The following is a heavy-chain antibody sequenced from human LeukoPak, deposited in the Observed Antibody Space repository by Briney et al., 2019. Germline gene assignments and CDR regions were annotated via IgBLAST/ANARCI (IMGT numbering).Heavy chain of an antibody. CDR3: ASVLYCGADCYSGRYFFDY. J-gene: IGHJ4*02. Sequence: RASVKVSFKASGYTFTSYDMHWVRQAPGQGLEWMGIINPSGDSTSYAQKFQGRVTMTRDASTSTVYMELSSLRSEDTAVYYCASVLYCGADCYSGRYFFDYWGQGTLVTVSS. CDR2: INPSGDST. CDR1: GYTFTSYD. V-gene: IGHV1-46*01. D-gene: IGHD2-21*02.